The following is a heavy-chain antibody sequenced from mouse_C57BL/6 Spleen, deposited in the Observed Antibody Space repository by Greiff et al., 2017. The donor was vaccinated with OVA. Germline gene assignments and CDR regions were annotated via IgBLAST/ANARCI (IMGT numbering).Heavy chain of an antibody. CDR3: TRWGISYAMDY. CDR2: IDPETGGT. Sequence: VQLQQSGAELVRPGASVTLSCKASGYTFTDYEMHWVKQTPVHGLEWIGAIDPETGGTAYNQKFKGKAILTADKSSSTAYMELRSLTSEDSAVYYCTRWGISYAMDYWGQGTSVTVSS. V-gene: IGHV1-15*01. CDR1: GYTFTDYE. J-gene: IGHJ4*01.